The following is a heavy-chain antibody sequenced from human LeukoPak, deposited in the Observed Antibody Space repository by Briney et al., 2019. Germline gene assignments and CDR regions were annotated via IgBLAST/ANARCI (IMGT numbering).Heavy chain of an antibody. CDR2: VNPSGGST. J-gene: IGHJ4*02. CDR1: GYTFTSYY. CDR3: ATDRRPSITPLNYDSSGLDY. D-gene: IGHD3-22*01. V-gene: IGHV1-46*01. Sequence: ASVKVSCKAPGYTFTSYYMHWVRQAPGQGLEWMGIVNPSGGSTSYAQKFQGRVTMTRDTSTSTVYMELSNLRSEDTAVYYCATDRRPSITPLNYDSSGLDYWGQGTLVTVSS.